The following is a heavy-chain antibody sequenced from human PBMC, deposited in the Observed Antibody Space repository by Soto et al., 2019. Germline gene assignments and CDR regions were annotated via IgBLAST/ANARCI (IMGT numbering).Heavy chain of an antibody. D-gene: IGHD3-10*01. Sequence: LXRNCTVPLDSISGHYRSWIRQPPWEGLEWSGYIYYSGSTNYNPSLKSRVTISVDTSKNQFSLKLSSVTAADTAVYYCAREVPARLYSSGSPYRYYYYGMDVWGQGTTVTVSS. CDR3: AREVPARLYSSGSPYRYYYYGMDV. J-gene: IGHJ6*02. V-gene: IGHV4-59*11. CDR2: IYYSGST. CDR1: LDSISGHY.